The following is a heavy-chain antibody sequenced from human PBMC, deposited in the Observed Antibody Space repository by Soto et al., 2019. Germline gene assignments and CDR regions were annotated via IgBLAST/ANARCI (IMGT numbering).Heavy chain of an antibody. CDR2: IYSDGST. CDR3: ARKRKTYGSLGIDV. J-gene: IGHJ4*02. V-gene: IGHV3-53*01. CDR1: GFTVSTNH. D-gene: IGHD2-21*01. Sequence: PGGSLRLSCAASGFTVSTNHMSWFRQAPGKGLEWISVIYSDGSTYYADSVKGRFTISRDNSKNTLYLQMNSLRAEDTAVYYCARKRKTYGSLGIDVWAQGTLVLVSS.